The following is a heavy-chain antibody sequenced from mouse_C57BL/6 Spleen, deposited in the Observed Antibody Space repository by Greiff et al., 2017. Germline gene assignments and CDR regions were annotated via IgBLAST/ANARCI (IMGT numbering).Heavy chain of an antibody. Sequence: QVQLQQSGPELVKPGASVKLSCKASGYTFTDYDITWVKQRPGQGLEWIGWIYPRDGSTKYNEKFKGKATLTVDTSSSTPYMELHSLTSEDSATYFYSRPGTCYFDYWGQGTTLTVSS. J-gene: IGHJ2*01. D-gene: IGHD1-1*01. CDR2: IYPRDGST. V-gene: IGHV1-85*01. CDR3: SRPGTCYFDY. CDR1: GYTFTDYD.